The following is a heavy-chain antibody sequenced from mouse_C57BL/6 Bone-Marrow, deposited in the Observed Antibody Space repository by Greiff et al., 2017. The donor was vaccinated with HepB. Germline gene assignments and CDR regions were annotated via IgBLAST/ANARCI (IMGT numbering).Heavy chain of an antibody. D-gene: IGHD1-1*01. CDR2: IYPRSGNT. Sequence: VKLQESGAELARPGASVKLSCKASGYTFTSYGISWVKQRTGQGLEWIGEIYPRSGNTYYNEKFKGKATLTADKSSSTAYMELRSLTSEDSAVYFCASQFITTVVAPDWYFDVWGTGTTVTVSS. V-gene: IGHV1-81*01. CDR1: GYTFTSYG. CDR3: ASQFITTVVAPDWYFDV. J-gene: IGHJ1*03.